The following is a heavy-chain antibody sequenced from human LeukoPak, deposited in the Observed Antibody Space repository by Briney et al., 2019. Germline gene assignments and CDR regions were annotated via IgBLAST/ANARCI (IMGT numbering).Heavy chain of an antibody. J-gene: IGHJ3*02. D-gene: IGHD3-22*01. Sequence: ASVKVSCKASGYTFTGYYMHWVRQAPGQGLEWMGWINPNSGGTNYAQKFQGRVTMTRDTSISTAYMELSRLRSDDTAVYYCARESYYYDSSGYRDAFYIGGQGTMVTVSS. CDR3: ARESYYYDSSGYRDAFYI. V-gene: IGHV1-2*02. CDR1: GYTFTGYY. CDR2: INPNSGGT.